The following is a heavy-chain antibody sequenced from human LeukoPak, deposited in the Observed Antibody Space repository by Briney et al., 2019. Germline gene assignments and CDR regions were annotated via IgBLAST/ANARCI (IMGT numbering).Heavy chain of an antibody. CDR1: GGTISSSSYY. CDR2: IYYSGST. Sequence: SQTLSLTCTVSGGTISSSSYYWGWIRQPPGKGLEWIGSIYYSGSTYYNPSLKSRVTISVDTSKNQFPLKLSSVTAADTAVYYCARVGAGGGYGLDYWGQGTLVTVSS. V-gene: IGHV4-39*06. CDR3: ARVGAGGGYGLDY. J-gene: IGHJ4*02. D-gene: IGHD3/OR15-3a*01.